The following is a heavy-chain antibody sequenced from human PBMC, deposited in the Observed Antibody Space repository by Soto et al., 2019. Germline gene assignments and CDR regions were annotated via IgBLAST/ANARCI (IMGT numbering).Heavy chain of an antibody. CDR1: GYSISNGYY. D-gene: IGHD6-6*01. Sequence: SETLSLTCAVSGYSISNGYYWGWIRQPPGKGLEWIGIIYHSGSTNYNPSLKSRVTISVDTSENQFSLKLNSVTAADTAVYYCTRVGYSNSYYFDHWGQGTLVTVSS. V-gene: IGHV4-38-2*01. J-gene: IGHJ4*02. CDR3: TRVGYSNSYYFDH. CDR2: IYHSGST.